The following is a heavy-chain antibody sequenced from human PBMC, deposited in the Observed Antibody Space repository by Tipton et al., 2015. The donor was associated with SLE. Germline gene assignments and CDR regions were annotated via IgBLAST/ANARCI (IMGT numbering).Heavy chain of an antibody. D-gene: IGHD3-22*01. CDR1: GGSISSHY. CDR2: IYYSGST. CDR3: ASTSYYYDSSGWFDP. V-gene: IGHV4-59*11. Sequence: TLSLTCTVSGGSISSHYWSWFRQPPGQGLEWIGYIYYSGSTNYNPSLKSRVTISVETSKNQFSLKLSSVTAADTAVYYCASTSYYYDSSGWFDPWGQGTLVTVSS. J-gene: IGHJ5*02.